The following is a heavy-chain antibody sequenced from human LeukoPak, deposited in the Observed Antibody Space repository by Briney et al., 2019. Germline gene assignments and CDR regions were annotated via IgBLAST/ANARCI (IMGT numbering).Heavy chain of an antibody. CDR3: ARGTHIVVVPAAIVYFDY. D-gene: IGHD2-2*02. Sequence: ASVKVSCKASGYTFTGYYMHWVRQAHGQGLEWMGWINPNSGGTNYAQKFQGRVTMTRDTSISTAYMELSRLRSDDTAVYYCARGTHIVVVPAAIVYFDYWGQGTLVTVSS. CDR1: GYTFTGYY. CDR2: INPNSGGT. V-gene: IGHV1-2*02. J-gene: IGHJ4*02.